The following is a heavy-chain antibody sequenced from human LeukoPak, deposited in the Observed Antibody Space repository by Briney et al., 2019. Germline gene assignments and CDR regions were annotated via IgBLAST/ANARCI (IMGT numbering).Heavy chain of an antibody. CDR2: IYHNGST. D-gene: IGHD3-16*02. CDR1: GGSISSSNW. CDR3: AGSDYDYVWWSYRPPWYTGY. J-gene: IGHJ4*02. V-gene: IGHV4-4*02. Sequence: PSETLSLTCAVSGGSISSSNWWSWVRQPPGKGLEWIGEIYHNGSTNYNPSLKSRVTISVDKSKDQFSLKLGSVTAADTAVYYCAGSDYDYVWWSYRPPWYTGYWGQGTLVTVSS.